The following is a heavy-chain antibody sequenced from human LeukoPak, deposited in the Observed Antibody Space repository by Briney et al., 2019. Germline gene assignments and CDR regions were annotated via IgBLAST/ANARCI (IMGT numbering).Heavy chain of an antibody. V-gene: IGHV3-7*01. D-gene: IGHD6-13*01. J-gene: IGHJ6*03. Sequence: GGSLRLSCAASGFTFSSYWRSWVRQAPGKGLEWVANIKQDGSEKFYVDSVKGRFTISRDNAKNSLYLQMNSLRAEDTAVYYCASRYSSSWYYYYYYMDVWGKGTTVTVSS. CDR3: ASRYSSSWYYYYYYMDV. CDR1: GFTFSSYW. CDR2: IKQDGSEK.